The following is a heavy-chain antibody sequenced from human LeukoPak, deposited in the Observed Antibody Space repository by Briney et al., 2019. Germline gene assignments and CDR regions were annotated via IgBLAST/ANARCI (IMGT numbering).Heavy chain of an antibody. J-gene: IGHJ3*02. Sequence: SETLSLTCSVSGGSISSYYWSWIRQPPGKGLEWIGYSHYSGSTKYNPPLKSRVTISVDTSKNQISLNLGSVTAADTAVYYCARPNYESSGHDAFDIWGRGTMVTVSS. CDR3: ARPNYESSGHDAFDI. V-gene: IGHV4-59*08. CDR2: SHYSGST. D-gene: IGHD3-22*01. CDR1: GGSISSYY.